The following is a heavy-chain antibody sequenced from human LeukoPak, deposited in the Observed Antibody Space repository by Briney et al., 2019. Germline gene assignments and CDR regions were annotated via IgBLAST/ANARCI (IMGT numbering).Heavy chain of an antibody. J-gene: IGHJ4*02. CDR2: IYYSGST. V-gene: IGHV4-59*08. CDR1: GGSIRSYY. D-gene: IGHD6-19*01. CDR3: ARPHSSAWYFDY. Sequence: SETLSLTCTVSGGSIRSYYWSWIRQPPGKGLEWIGYIYYSGSTNYNPSLKSRVTISVDTSKNQFSLKLSSVTAADTAVYYCARPHSSAWYFDYWDQGTLVTVSS.